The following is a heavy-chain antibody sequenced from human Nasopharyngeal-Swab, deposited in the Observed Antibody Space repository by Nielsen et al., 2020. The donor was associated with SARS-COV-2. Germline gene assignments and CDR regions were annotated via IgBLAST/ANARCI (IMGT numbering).Heavy chain of an antibody. Sequence: GESLKISCAASGFTFSDYYMSWIRQAPGKGLEWVSYISSSSSYTYYADSVKGRFTISRDNSKNTLYLQMNSLRAEDTAVYYCAKESGRYCSGGSCYSVDYWGQGTLVTVSS. CDR3: AKESGRYCSGGSCYSVDY. CDR1: GFTFSDYY. V-gene: IGHV3-11*05. J-gene: IGHJ4*02. D-gene: IGHD2-15*01. CDR2: ISSSSSYT.